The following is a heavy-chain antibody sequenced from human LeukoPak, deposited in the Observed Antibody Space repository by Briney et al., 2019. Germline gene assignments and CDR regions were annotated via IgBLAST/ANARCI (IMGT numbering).Heavy chain of an antibody. D-gene: IGHD1-26*01. CDR2: IIPIFGTA. CDR1: GGTFSSYA. CDR3: ARTASGSYSAFDI. V-gene: IGHV1-69*13. Sequence: SVNVSCKASGGTFSSYAISWVRQAPGQGLEWMGGIIPIFGTANYAQKFQGRVTITADESTSTAYMELSSLRSEDTAVYYCARTASGSYSAFDIWGQGTMVTVSS. J-gene: IGHJ3*02.